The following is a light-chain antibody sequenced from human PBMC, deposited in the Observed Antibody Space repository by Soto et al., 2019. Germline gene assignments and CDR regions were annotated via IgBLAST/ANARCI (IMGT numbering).Light chain of an antibody. CDR3: QQSYMDPIT. J-gene: IGKJ5*01. V-gene: IGKV1-39*01. CDR1: QSISTY. Sequence: DIQMTQSPSSLSASVGHRVNITCRASQSISTYLNWYQKKPGKAPNLLIYDASRLQSGVPSRFSGSGGGTDFTLSISSVQPEDFATYFCQQSYMDPITFGQGTRLEIK. CDR2: DAS.